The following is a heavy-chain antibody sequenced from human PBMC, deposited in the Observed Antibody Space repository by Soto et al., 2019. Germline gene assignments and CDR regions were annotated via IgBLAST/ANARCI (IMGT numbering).Heavy chain of an antibody. CDR1: GGSISSYY. CDR2: IYTSGST. Sequence: SETLSLPCTVSGGSISSYYWSWIRQPAGKGLEWIGRIYTSGSTNYNPSLKSRVTMSVDTSKNQFSLKMSSVTAADTVVYYCPRDRGYRYGFVAPWGQGTIFTVSS. D-gene: IGHD5-18*01. J-gene: IGHJ5*02. V-gene: IGHV4-4*07. CDR3: PRDRGYRYGFVAP.